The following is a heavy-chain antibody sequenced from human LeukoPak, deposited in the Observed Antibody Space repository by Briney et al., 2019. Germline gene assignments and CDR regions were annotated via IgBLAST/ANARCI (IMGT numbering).Heavy chain of an antibody. V-gene: IGHV4-34*01. J-gene: IGHJ4*02. CDR3: ARGYYDILTGYKYFDY. D-gene: IGHD3-9*01. CDR2: INHSGST. CDR1: GGSFSGYY. Sequence: SETLSLTCAVCGGSFSGYYWSWIRQPPGKGLEWIGEINHSGSTNYNPSLKSRVTISVDTSKNQFSLKLSSVTAADTAVYYCARGYYDILTGYKYFDYWGQGTLVTVSS.